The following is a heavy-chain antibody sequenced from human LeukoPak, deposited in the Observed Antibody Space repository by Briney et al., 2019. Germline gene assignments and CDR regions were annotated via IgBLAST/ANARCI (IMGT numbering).Heavy chain of an antibody. CDR2: MSFDGSNT. CDR3: ARLTGASDY. J-gene: IGHJ4*02. CDR1: GFTSSSYG. V-gene: IGHV3-30*03. Sequence: PGGSLRLSCAASGFTSSSYGMHWVRQAPGKGLEWVAVMSFDGSNTYYADSVKGRFTISRDNSKNTLYLQMNSLIPEDTAVYYCARLTGASDYWGQGTLVTVSS. D-gene: IGHD7-27*01.